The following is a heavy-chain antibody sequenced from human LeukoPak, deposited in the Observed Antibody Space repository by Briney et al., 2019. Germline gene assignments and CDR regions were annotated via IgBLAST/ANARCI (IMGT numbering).Heavy chain of an antibody. CDR3: ARANIAVAGTDAFDI. CDR1: GYTFTSYG. V-gene: IGHV1-18*01. D-gene: IGHD6-19*01. CDR2: ISAYNGNT. Sequence: ASVKVSCKASGYTFTSYGISWVRQAPGQGLEWMGWISAYNGNTSYAQKFQGRVTMTRDTSTSTVYMELSSLRSEDTAVYYCARANIAVAGTDAFDIWGQGTMVTVSS. J-gene: IGHJ3*02.